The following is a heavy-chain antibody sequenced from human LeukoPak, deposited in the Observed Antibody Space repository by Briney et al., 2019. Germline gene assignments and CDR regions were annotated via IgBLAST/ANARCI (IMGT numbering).Heavy chain of an antibody. J-gene: IGHJ4*02. D-gene: IGHD2-15*01. V-gene: IGHV3-48*03. CDR2: ISSSGSTI. CDR1: GFTFSSYE. CDR3: AREVCSGSSCYIFDY. Sequence: PGGSLRLSCAASGFTFSSYEMNWVRQAPGKGLEWVSYISSSGSTIYYADSVKGRFTISRDNAKNSLYLQMNSLRAEDTAVYYCAREVCSGSSCYIFDYWGQGTLVTVSS.